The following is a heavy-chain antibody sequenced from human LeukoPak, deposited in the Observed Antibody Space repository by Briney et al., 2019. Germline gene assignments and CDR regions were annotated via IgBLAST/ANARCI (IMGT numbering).Heavy chain of an antibody. J-gene: IGHJ4*01. D-gene: IGHD3-22*01. V-gene: IGHV4-38-2*02. CDR1: GYSISTDYY. CDR3: ARVGDTSGYFRHFDY. Sequence: PPETLSLTCSVSGYSISTDYYWGWIRQAPGKGLEWIGIINHRGSTNYNPSLKSRVTISPDTSKNQFSLKLSSVTAADTAVYYCARVGDTSGYFRHFDYWGQGILVTVSS. CDR2: INHRGST.